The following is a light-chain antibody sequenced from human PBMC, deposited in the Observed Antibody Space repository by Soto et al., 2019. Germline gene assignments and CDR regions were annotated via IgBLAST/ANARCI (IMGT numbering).Light chain of an antibody. CDR3: QQYNIYSWT. CDR1: QTISSW. CDR2: AAS. Sequence: DLQMTQSPSTLSGSVGDRVTITCRASQTISSWLAWYQQKPGKAPKRLIYAASSLQSGVPSRFSGSGSGTEFTLTISSLQPDDFAAYYCQQYNIYSWTFGQGTKVDIK. V-gene: IGKV1-5*01. J-gene: IGKJ1*01.